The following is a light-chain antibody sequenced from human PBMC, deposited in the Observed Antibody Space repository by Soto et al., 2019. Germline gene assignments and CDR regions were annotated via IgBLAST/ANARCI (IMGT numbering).Light chain of an antibody. CDR2: EVN. CDR3: SSYAGSNNLRM. V-gene: IGLV2-8*01. J-gene: IGLJ3*02. Sequence: QSALTQPPSASGSPGQSVNISCAGTSSDVGGYDYVSWYQQHPGKAPKLIIYEVNKRPSGVPDRFSGSKSANTATLTVSGLQAEDEADYYCSSYAGSNNLRMFGGGTKLTVL. CDR1: SSDVGGYDY.